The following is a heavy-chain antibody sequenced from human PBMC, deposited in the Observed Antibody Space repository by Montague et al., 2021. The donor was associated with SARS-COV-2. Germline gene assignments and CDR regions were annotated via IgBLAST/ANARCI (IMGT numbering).Heavy chain of an antibody. J-gene: IGHJ6*02. CDR1: GFTFSSYA. CDR2: ISYDGSNK. Sequence: SLRLSCAASGFTFSSYAMHWVRQAPGKGLEWVAVISYDGSNKYYADSVKGRLTISRDNSKNTLYLQMNSLRAEDTAVYYCARATAGSYYYGMDVWGQGTTVTVSS. V-gene: IGHV3-30*04. CDR3: ARATAGSYYYGMDV. D-gene: IGHD4-17*01.